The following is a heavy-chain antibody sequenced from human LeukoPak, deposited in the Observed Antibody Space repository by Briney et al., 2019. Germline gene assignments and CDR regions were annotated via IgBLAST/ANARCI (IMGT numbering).Heavy chain of an antibody. D-gene: IGHD3-10*01. CDR2: IWFDGTKK. CDR1: GFTFSIYG. CDR3: AREEATTVRGVSDY. V-gene: IGHV3-33*01. Sequence: GRSLRLSCAASGFTFSIYGMHWVRQAPGKGLEWVALIWFDGTKKYYADSVKGRFTISRDNSKNTLYLQMNSLRAEDTAVYYCAREEATTVRGVSDYWGQGTLVIVSS. J-gene: IGHJ4*02.